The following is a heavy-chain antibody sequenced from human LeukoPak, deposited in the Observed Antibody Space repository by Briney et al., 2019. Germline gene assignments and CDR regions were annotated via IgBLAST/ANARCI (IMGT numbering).Heavy chain of an antibody. CDR1: GGSISSYY. D-gene: IGHD6-13*01. V-gene: IGHV4-59*01. J-gene: IGHJ5*02. CDR2: IYYSGST. CDR3: ARGYSSSWYWFDP. Sequence: SETLSLTCTVSGGSISSYYWSWIRQPPGKGLEWIGYIYYSGSTNYNPSLKSRVTISVDTSKNQFSLKLSSVTAADTAVYYCARGYSSSWYWFDPWGQGTLVTVSS.